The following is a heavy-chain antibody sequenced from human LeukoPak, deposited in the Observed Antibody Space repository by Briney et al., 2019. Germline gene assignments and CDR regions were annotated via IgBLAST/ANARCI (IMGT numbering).Heavy chain of an antibody. CDR3: IRDFRSADL. V-gene: IGHV3-74*01. Sequence: GGSLRLSCVASGFTFSNYWMHWVRQPPGKGLVWVSRIYVDGRTTNYADSVKGRFTISRDNTKNTVYLEMNSLSVEDTATYYCIRDFRSADLWGQGTLVTVSS. CDR1: GFTFSNYW. J-gene: IGHJ5*02. CDR2: IYVDGRTT.